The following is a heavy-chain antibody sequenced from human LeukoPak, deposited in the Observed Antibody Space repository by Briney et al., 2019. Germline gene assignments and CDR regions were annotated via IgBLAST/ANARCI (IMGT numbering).Heavy chain of an antibody. D-gene: IGHD5-18*01. V-gene: IGHV3-53*01. CDR2: IYNSGST. CDR3: ARSIQLWEPFDY. J-gene: IGHJ4*02. Sequence: PGGSLRLSCAASGFTVRTYYLSWVRQVPGKGLEWVSTIYNSGSTYYADSVKGRFTISRDNSKNTLYLQMNSLRAEDTAVYYCARSIQLWEPFDYWGQGTLVTVSS. CDR1: GFTVRTYY.